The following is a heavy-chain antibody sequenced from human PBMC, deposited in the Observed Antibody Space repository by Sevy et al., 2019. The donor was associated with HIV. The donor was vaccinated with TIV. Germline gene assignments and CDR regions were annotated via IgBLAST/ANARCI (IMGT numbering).Heavy chain of an antibody. CDR1: GGSISSGGYS. CDR2: IYHGGST. CDR3: ARARIVVVTGGAFDI. Sequence: SETLSLTCAVSGGSISSGGYSWSWIRQPPGKGLEWIGYIYHGGSTYYNPSLKSRVTISVDRSKNQFSLKLSSVTAADTAGYYCARARIVVVTGGAFDIWGQGAMVTVSS. J-gene: IGHJ3*02. D-gene: IGHD2-21*02. V-gene: IGHV4-30-2*01.